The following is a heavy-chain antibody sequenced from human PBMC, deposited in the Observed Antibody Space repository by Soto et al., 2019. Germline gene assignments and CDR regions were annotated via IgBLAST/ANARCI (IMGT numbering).Heavy chain of an antibody. Sequence: QVQMVQSGAEVKKPGSSVNISCKASGGTFYRHTITWVRQAPGQGLEWMGRVVPFLRVTTYGQKFRDRLTIVADKATDTAYMELGSLTSEDSAIYYCTRESPPNYYYGMDVWGQGTTVTVS. J-gene: IGHJ6*02. V-gene: IGHV1-69*02. CDR1: GGTFYRHT. CDR3: TRESPPNYYYGMDV. D-gene: IGHD3-10*01. CDR2: VVPFLRVT.